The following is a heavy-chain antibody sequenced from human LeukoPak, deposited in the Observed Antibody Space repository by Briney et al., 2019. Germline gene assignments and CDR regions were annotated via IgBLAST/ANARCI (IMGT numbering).Heavy chain of an antibody. CDR1: GFTFSSYA. V-gene: IGHV3-30*04. Sequence: GRSLRLSCAASGFTFSSYAMHWVRQAPGKGLEWVAVISYDGSNKYYADSVKGRFTISRDNSKNTLYLQMNSLRAEDTAVYYCAIQYCTDGVCSTPFDYWGQGTLVTVSS. CDR2: ISYDGSNK. D-gene: IGHD2-8*01. J-gene: IGHJ4*02. CDR3: AIQYCTDGVCSTPFDY.